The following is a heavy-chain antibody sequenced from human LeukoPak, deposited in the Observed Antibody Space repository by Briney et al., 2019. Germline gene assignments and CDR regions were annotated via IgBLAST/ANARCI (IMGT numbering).Heavy chain of an antibody. CDR1: GYSFTSYW. Sequence: GGSLKISCKGSGYSFTSYWIGWGRQRPGKGLEWMGIIYPGDSDTRYSPSFQGQVTISDDKSISTAYLQWSSLKASDTAMYYCARSYYYGSGMLYYWGQGTLVTVSS. V-gene: IGHV5-51*01. CDR3: ARSYYYGSGMLYY. D-gene: IGHD3-10*01. CDR2: IYPGDSDT. J-gene: IGHJ4*02.